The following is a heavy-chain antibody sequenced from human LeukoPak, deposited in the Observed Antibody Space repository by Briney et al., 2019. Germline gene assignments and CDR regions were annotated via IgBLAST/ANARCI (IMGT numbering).Heavy chain of an antibody. CDR1: GGSISSSSYY. J-gene: IGHJ1*01. CDR2: IYYSGST. D-gene: IGHD2-2*01. CDR3: ASRVPPEYLQH. V-gene: IGHV4-39*01. Sequence: PSQTLSLTCTVSGGSISSSSYYWGWVRQPPGKGVEWDGSIYYSGSTYYNPSLKSRVTISVDTSKNQFSLEQISVTAADTAVYYSASRVPPEYLQHWGQGTVVTVSS.